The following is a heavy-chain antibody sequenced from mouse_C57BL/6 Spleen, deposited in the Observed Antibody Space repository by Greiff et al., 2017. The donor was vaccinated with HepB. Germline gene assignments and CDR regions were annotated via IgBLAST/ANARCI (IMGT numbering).Heavy chain of an antibody. V-gene: IGHV1-72*01. Sequence: VQLQQSGAELVKPGASVKLSCKASGYTFTSYWMHWVKQRPGRGLEWIGRIDPTSGGTKYNEKFKSKATLTVDTPSHTAYMQLSSLTSEDSAVYYCARSDCSKDYAMDYWGQGTSVTVSS. J-gene: IGHJ4*01. CDR1: GYTFTSYW. D-gene: IGHD2-5*01. CDR3: ARSDCSKDYAMDY. CDR2: IDPTSGGT.